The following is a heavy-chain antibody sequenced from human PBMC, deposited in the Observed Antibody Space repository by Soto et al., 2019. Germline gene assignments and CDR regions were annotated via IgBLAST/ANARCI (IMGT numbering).Heavy chain of an antibody. CDR1: GFVYNTYA. V-gene: IGHV3-33*01. CDR3: VRGIPFQYSNNWLHWYFDL. CDR2: IWNDGSKK. J-gene: IGHJ2*01. D-gene: IGHD1-1*01. Sequence: VQLVESGGGVVQPGMSLRLSCAASGFVYNTYAMHWVRLSPGKGLEWVALIWNDGSKKYYVDSVKGRFTISRDNSQNTLRLQMDHLRGEDTAVYFCVRGIPFQYSNNWLHWYFDLWGRGTQVTVSS.